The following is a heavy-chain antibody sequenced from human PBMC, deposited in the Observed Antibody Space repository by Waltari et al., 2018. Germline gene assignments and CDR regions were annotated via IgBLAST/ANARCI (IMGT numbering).Heavy chain of an antibody. V-gene: IGHV1-69*08. CDR2: IIPIFGTA. CDR3: AREEQQLVFFYYYGMDV. Sequence: QVQLVQSGAEVKKPGSSVKVSCKASGGTFSSYAISWVRQAPGQGLEWMGRIIPIFGTANYAQKFQGRVTITADKSTSTAYMELSSLRSEDTAVDYCAREEQQLVFFYYYGMDVWGQGTTVTVSS. J-gene: IGHJ6*02. D-gene: IGHD6-13*01. CDR1: GGTFSSYA.